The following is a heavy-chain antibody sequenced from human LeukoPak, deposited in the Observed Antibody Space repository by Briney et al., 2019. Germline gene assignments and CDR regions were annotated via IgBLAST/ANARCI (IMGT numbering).Heavy chain of an antibody. CDR2: ISSTSIYI. Sequence: GGSLRLSCAASGFTFSTYSMNWVRKAPGKGLEWVSSISSTSIYIYYADSVKGRFTISRDNAKNSLYLQMNTLRAEDTAVYYCARPGYCSTTTCYFDYWGQGTLVTVSS. D-gene: IGHD2-2*01. V-gene: IGHV3-21*01. CDR1: GFTFSTYS. J-gene: IGHJ4*02. CDR3: ARPGYCSTTTCYFDY.